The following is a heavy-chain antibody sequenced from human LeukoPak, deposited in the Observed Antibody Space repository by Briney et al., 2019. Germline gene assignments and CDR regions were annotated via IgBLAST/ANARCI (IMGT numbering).Heavy chain of an antibody. V-gene: IGHV4-59*12. D-gene: IGHD6-25*01. J-gene: IGHJ3*02. Sequence: TSETLSLTCTVSGGSISNYYWNWIRQPPGKGLEWIGNVYFGGSPTYNPSLKSRVTISVDKSKNQFSLNLSSVTAADTAVYYCASLSAKGFDIWGQGTMVTVSS. CDR1: GGSISNYY. CDR2: VYFGGSP. CDR3: ASLSAKGFDI.